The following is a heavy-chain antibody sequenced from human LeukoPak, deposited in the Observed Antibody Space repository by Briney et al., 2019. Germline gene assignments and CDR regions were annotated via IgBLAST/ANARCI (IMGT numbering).Heavy chain of an antibody. CDR1: GDSVSSSTSA. Sequence: SQTLSLTCAISGDSVSSSTSAWSWIRQSPSRGLEWLGRTYFRSKWIHDYALSVRGRITINPDTSKNQVSLQLNSMTPEDTAIYYCARNFSPDFDYWGQGTLVTASS. CDR2: TYFRSKWIH. V-gene: IGHV6-1*01. CDR3: ARNFSPDFDY. J-gene: IGHJ4*02. D-gene: IGHD1-14*01.